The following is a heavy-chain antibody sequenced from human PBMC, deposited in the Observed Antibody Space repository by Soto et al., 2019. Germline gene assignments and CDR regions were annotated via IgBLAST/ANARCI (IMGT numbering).Heavy chain of an antibody. V-gene: IGHV1-46*01. D-gene: IGHD5-12*01. CDR2: INPSGGSA. CDR1: GYTFTTYY. J-gene: IGHJ4*02. Sequence: QVQLVQSGAEVKKPGASVKVSCKASGYTFTTYYIHWVRQAPGRGLEWIGVINPSGGSATYTQNFQYSVSLTRDASTRTVTVELGSLTTDDTALYFCASSPLLGWLPSWDFDYWGQGALVTVSS. CDR3: ASSPLLGWLPSWDFDY.